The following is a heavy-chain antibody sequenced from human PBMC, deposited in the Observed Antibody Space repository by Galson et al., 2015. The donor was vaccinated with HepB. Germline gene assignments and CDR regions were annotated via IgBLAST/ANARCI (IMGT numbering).Heavy chain of an antibody. J-gene: IGHJ6*02. V-gene: IGHV3-33*08. CDR2: IWYDGSNK. CDR3: ARDVGLTRFRGQLGYGMDV. Sequence: SLRLSCAASGFTFSSYAMHWVRQAPGKGLEWVAVIWYDGSNKYYADSVKGRFTISRDNSKNTLYLQMNSRRAEDTAVYYCARDVGLTRFRGQLGYGMDVWGQRTAVAVSS. CDR1: GFTFSSYA. D-gene: IGHD6-6*01.